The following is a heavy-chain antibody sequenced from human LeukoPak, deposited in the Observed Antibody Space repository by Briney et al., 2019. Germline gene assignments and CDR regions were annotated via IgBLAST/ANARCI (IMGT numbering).Heavy chain of an antibody. CDR1: GFTFSSYS. CDR2: ISSSSSYI. D-gene: IGHD1-26*01. CDR3: ARDNVGATLGAFDI. Sequence: PGGSLRLSCAASGFTFSSYSMNWVRQAPGKGLEWVSSISSSSSYIYYADSVKGRFTISRDNAKNSLYLQMNSLRAEDTAVYYCARDNVGATLGAFDIWGQGTMVTVSS. V-gene: IGHV3-21*01. J-gene: IGHJ3*02.